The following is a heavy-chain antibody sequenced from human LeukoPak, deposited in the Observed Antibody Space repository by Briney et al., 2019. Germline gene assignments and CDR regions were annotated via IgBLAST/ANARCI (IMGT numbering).Heavy chain of an antibody. CDR2: IIPIFGTA. J-gene: IGHJ4*02. CDR3: ARGLYYDFWSGYWGNFDY. Sequence: ASVKVSCKASGGTFSSYAISWVRQAPGQGLEWVGGIIPIFGTANYAQKFQGRVTITADESTSTAYMELSSLRSEDTAVYYCARGLYYDFWSGYWGNFDYWGQGTLVTVSS. CDR1: GGTFSSYA. V-gene: IGHV1-69*13. D-gene: IGHD3-3*01.